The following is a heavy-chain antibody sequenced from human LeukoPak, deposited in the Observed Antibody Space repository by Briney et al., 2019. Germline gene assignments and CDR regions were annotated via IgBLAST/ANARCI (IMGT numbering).Heavy chain of an antibody. CDR2: ISGSGGST. D-gene: IGHD5-24*01. V-gene: IGHV3-23*01. CDR3: ANRGHAFDI. CDR1: GFTFSSYG. J-gene: IGHJ3*02. Sequence: SGGSLRLPCAASGFTFSSYGMSWVRQAPGKGLEWVSAISGSGGSTYYADSVKGRFTISRDNSKNTLYLQMNSLRAEDTAVYYCANRGHAFDIWGQGTMVTVSS.